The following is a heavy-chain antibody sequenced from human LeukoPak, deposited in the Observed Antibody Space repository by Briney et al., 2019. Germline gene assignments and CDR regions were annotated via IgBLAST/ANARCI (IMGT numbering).Heavy chain of an antibody. Sequence: TLSLTCAVSGGSISSGGYSWSWIRQPPGTGLEWIGYIYHSGSTYYNPSLKSRVTISVDRSKNQFSLKLSSVTAADTAVYYCARVHYDSSGYYYVRGSNWFDPWGQGTLVTVSS. V-gene: IGHV4-30-2*01. CDR3: ARVHYDSSGYYYVRGSNWFDP. J-gene: IGHJ5*02. CDR2: IYHSGST. D-gene: IGHD3-22*01. CDR1: GGSISSGGYS.